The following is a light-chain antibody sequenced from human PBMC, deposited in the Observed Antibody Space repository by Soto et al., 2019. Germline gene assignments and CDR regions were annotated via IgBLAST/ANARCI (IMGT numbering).Light chain of an antibody. Sequence: DIQMTQSPSTLPASLGDRVTITCRASQSIDRWLAWYQQKPGKAPNLLIYAASTLQSGVPSRFSGSGSGTDFTLTISRLEPEDCAVYYCQQFGGSLTWTFGQGTKVDIK. CDR2: AAS. V-gene: IGKV1-5*01. J-gene: IGKJ1*01. CDR1: QSIDRW. CDR3: QQFGGSLTWT.